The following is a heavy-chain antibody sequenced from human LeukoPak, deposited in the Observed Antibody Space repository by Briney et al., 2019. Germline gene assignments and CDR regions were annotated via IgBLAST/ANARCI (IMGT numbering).Heavy chain of an antibody. CDR1: GFAFSKYA. Sequence: GRSLRLSCAASGFAFSKYAMHWGRQAPGKGLEWVTIISDDGRSNYADSVEGRFTISRDNSKNTLNLQMSSLRAEDTAVYYCASTSGYDFWDMGYWGQGTLVTVSS. CDR3: ASTSGYDFWDMGY. CDR2: ISDDGRS. J-gene: IGHJ4*02. D-gene: IGHD5-12*01. V-gene: IGHV3-30*04.